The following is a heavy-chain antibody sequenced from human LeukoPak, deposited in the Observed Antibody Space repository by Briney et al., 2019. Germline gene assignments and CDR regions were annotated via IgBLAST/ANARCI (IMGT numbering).Heavy chain of an antibody. Sequence: GGSLRLSCAASGFTVSSNYMSWVRQAPGKGLEWVSVIYSGGSTYYADSVKGRFTISRDNSKNTLYLQMNSLRAEDTAVYYCARATILVVPAAGGGSDAFDIWGQGTMVTVSS. J-gene: IGHJ3*02. CDR1: GFTVSSNY. CDR3: ARATILVVPAAGGGSDAFDI. V-gene: IGHV3-53*01. D-gene: IGHD2-2*01. CDR2: IYSGGST.